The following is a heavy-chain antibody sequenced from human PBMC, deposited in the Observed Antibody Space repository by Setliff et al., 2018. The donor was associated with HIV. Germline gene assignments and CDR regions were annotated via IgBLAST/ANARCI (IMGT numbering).Heavy chain of an antibody. CDR1: GYTFTTYG. CDR2: ISAHSRNT. CDR3: ARDEAVDY. Sequence: ASVKVSCKASGYTFTTYGLTWVRQAPGQGLEWMGWISAHSRNTKYAQNLQGRVTTTTDTSTSTAYMELRSLRADDTAVYYCARDEAVDYWGQGTLVTVSS. J-gene: IGHJ4*02. V-gene: IGHV1-18*01. D-gene: IGHD6-13*01.